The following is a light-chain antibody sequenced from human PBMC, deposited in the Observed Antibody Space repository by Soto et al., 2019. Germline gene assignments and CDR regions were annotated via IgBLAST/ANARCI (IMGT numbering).Light chain of an antibody. CDR1: QSVSSY. J-gene: IGKJ5*01. CDR2: DAS. Sequence: EIVLTQSPGTLSLSPGERATLSCRASQSVSSYLARYQQKPGQAPRLLIYDASNRATGIPARFSGSGSGTDFTLTSSSLEPEDFAVYHCQQRSHWITFGQGTRLENK. V-gene: IGKV3-11*01. CDR3: QQRSHWIT.